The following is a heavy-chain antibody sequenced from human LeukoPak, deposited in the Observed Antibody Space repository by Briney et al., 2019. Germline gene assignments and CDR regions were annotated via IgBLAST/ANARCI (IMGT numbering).Heavy chain of an antibody. J-gene: IGHJ4*02. CDR3: AQGSGVTMVRGSLAHFDY. CDR1: GYTFTSYV. V-gene: IGHV7-4-1*02. CDR2: INTNTGNP. D-gene: IGHD3-10*01. Sequence: ALVKVSCKASGYTFTSYVMNWVRQAPGQGLEWMGWINTNTGNPTYAQGFTGRFVFSLDTSVSTAYLQISSLKAEDTAVYYCAQGSGVTMVRGSLAHFDYWGQGTLVTVSS.